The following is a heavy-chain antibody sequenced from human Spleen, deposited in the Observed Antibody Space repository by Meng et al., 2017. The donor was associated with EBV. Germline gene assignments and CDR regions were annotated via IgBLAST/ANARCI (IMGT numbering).Heavy chain of an antibody. CDR3: AHSQRSYSGSYSESFQH. D-gene: IGHD1-26*01. Sequence: QFSLKESGPTPVEFTQTLTLTCTFSGFSLTSSGVGVGWIRQPPGKALEWLAPIYWDDDKRYSSSLKNRLTITKDTTKSQVVLRMTNMDPVDTATYYCAHSQRSYSGSYSESFQHWGRGTLVTVSS. CDR2: IYWDDDK. V-gene: IGHV2-5*02. CDR1: GFSLTSSGVG. J-gene: IGHJ1*01.